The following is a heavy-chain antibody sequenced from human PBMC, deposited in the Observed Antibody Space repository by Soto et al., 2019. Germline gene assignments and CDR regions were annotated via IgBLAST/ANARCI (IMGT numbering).Heavy chain of an antibody. Sequence: QVQLQESGPGLVKPSGTLSLTCAVSGGSISSSNCWSWVRQPPGKGLEWIGEIYHSGSTNYNPSRTSRVTISVDKSKNQFPLKLSSVTAADTAVYYCARVEGRFYYGMDVWGQGTTVTVSS. J-gene: IGHJ6*02. CDR2: IYHSGST. V-gene: IGHV4-4*02. CDR3: ARVEGRFYYGMDV. CDR1: GGSISSSNC.